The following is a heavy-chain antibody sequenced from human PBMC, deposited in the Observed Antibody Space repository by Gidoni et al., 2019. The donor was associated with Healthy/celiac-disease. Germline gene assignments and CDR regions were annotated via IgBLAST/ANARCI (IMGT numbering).Heavy chain of an antibody. CDR3: ARGGAARRETDY. CDR1: GGSISSGGYY. J-gene: IGHJ4*02. Sequence: QVQLQASGPGLVKPSQTLSLTCHVSGGSISSGGYYWSWIRQHPGKGLEWIGYIYYSGSTYYNPSLKSRVTISVDTSKNQFSLKLSSVTAADTAVYYCARGGAARRETDYWGQGTLVTVSS. D-gene: IGHD6-6*01. CDR2: IYYSGST. V-gene: IGHV4-31*03.